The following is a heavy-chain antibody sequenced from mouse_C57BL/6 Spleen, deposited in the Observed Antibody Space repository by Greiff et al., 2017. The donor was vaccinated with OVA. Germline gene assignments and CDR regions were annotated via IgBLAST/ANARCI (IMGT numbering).Heavy chain of an antibody. J-gene: IGHJ3*01. V-gene: IGHV6-3*01. CDR2: IRLKSDNYAT. Sequence: EVKLVESGGGLVQPGGSMKLSCVASGFTFSNYWMNWVRQSPEKGLEWVAQIRLKSDNYATHHAVSVKGRFTISRDDSKTSVYLQMSNFRAEDTEIYYCTGDGSSDTWFAYWGQGTLVTVSA. CDR1: GFTFSNYW. D-gene: IGHD1-1*01. CDR3: TGDGSSDTWFAY.